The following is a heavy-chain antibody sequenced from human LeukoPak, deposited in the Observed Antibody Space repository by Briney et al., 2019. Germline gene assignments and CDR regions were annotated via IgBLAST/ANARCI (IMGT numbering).Heavy chain of an antibody. D-gene: IGHD6-6*01. CDR3: ARGRRNPTDGKLVPRNYYYYGMDV. CDR1: GGSISSSNW. V-gene: IGHV4-4*02. J-gene: IGHJ6*02. CDR2: IYHSGST. Sequence: SETLCLTCAVSGGSISSSNWWSWVRQPPGKGLEWIGEIYHSGSTKYNPSLKSRVTISVDKSKNQFSLKLSSVTAADTAVYYCARGRRNPTDGKLVPRNYYYYGMDVWGQGTTVTVSS.